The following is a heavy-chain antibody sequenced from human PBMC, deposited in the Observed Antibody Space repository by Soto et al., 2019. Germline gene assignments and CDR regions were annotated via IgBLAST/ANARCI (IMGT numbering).Heavy chain of an antibody. J-gene: IGHJ5*02. D-gene: IGHD4-17*01. V-gene: IGHV3-74*01. CDR3: TRAVTVSHCFDP. CDR1: GFTFSRYW. Sequence: PGGSLRLSCAASGFTFSRYWMHWVRQAPGKGLVWVSRINSDGRSTNYADSVKGRFTISRDNAKNTLYLQMNSLRAEDTAVYYCTRAVTVSHCFDPWGQGTLVPVYS. CDR2: INSDGRST.